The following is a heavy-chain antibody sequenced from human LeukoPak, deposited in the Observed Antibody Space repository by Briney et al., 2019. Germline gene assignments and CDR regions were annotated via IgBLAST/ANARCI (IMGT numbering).Heavy chain of an antibody. D-gene: IGHD6-13*01. CDR2: INPNSGGT. Sequence: ASVKVSCKPSGYTFTCYYMHWVRQAPGQGLEWMGWINPNSGGTNYAQKFQGWVTMTRDTSISTAYMELSRLRSDDTAVYYCARVGSSWYDPWYFDYWGQGTLVTVSS. CDR3: ARVGSSWYDPWYFDY. J-gene: IGHJ4*02. CDR1: GYTFTCYY. V-gene: IGHV1-2*04.